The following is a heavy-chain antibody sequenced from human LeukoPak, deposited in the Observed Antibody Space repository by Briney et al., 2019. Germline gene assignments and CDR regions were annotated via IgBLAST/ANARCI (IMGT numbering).Heavy chain of an antibody. J-gene: IGHJ4*02. CDR3: ARTYYDFWSGYYSHEGNPFDY. D-gene: IGHD3-3*01. Sequence: GGSLRLSCAASGFTFSNYALHWVRQAPGKGLEWVAVISYDDTNKYYVDSVKGRFTISRDNAKKSVYLQMNSLRAEDTAVYYCARTYYDFWSGYYSHEGNPFDYWGQGTLVTVSS. CDR2: ISYDDTNK. V-gene: IGHV3-30*04. CDR1: GFTFSNYA.